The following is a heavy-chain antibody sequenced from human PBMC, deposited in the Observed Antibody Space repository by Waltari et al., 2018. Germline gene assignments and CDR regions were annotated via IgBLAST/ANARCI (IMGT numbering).Heavy chain of an antibody. J-gene: IGHJ3*02. Sequence: EVQLVESGGGLVKPGGSLRLSCAASGCTLSTYSMNRVRQAPGKGLGWVSSISSRSYIYYVDSVKGRFTISRDNAKNSLYLQMNSLRAEDTAVYYCGRDVYGDYVGGGGGAFDIWGQGTMVTVSS. CDR1: GCTLSTYS. V-gene: IGHV3-21*01. CDR3: GRDVYGDYVGGGGGAFDI. CDR2: ISSRSYI. D-gene: IGHD4-17*01.